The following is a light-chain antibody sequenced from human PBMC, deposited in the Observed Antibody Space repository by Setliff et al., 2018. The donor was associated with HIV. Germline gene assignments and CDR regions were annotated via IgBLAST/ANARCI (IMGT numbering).Light chain of an antibody. Sequence: SYELTQPPSVSVAPGKTARITCGGHNIGSKSVHWYQQKPGQAPVLVVYDDNDRPSGIPERFSGSNSGNTATLTISRVEAGDEADYYCQVWDSSSDHHVFGTGTKVTVL. J-gene: IGLJ1*01. CDR3: QVWDSSSDHHV. CDR1: NIGSKS. CDR2: DDN. V-gene: IGLV3-21*03.